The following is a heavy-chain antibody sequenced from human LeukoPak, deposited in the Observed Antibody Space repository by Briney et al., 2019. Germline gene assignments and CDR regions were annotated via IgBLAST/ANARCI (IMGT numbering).Heavy chain of an antibody. V-gene: IGHV3-23*01. D-gene: IGHD2-15*01. CDR3: AKTPPPGYYYYAMDI. CDR2: IIGRGDTT. J-gene: IGHJ6*02. Sequence: GGPLRLSCAASGFTFNSYAMNWVRQAPGKGLEWVSVIIGRGDTTYYADSVKGRFTISRDNSKNTLYLQMNSLRADDTAVYYCAKTPPPGYYYYAMDIWGQGTTVTVSS. CDR1: GFTFNSYA.